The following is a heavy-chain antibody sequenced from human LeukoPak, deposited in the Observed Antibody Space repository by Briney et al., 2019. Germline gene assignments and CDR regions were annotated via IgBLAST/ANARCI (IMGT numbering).Heavy chain of an antibody. CDR1: GGSISSYY. V-gene: IGHV4-59*01. J-gene: IGHJ1*01. Sequence: SETLSLTCTVSGGSISSYYWSWIRQPPGKGLEWIGYIYYSGSTNYNPSLKSRVTISVGTSKNQFSLKLSSVTAADTAVYYCAREIRNYYGSGSYYKGYFQHWGQGTLVTVSS. CDR2: IYYSGST. CDR3: AREIRNYYGSGSYYKGYFQH. D-gene: IGHD3-10*01.